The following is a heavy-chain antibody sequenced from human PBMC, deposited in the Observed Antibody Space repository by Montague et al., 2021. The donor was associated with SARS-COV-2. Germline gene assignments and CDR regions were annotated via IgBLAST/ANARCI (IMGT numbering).Heavy chain of an antibody. V-gene: IGHV4-31*03. CDR2: IFYRGGT. CDR1: GGSISSGGYY. J-gene: IGHJ6*02. CDR3: ARANYYVMTSKAYAMDV. D-gene: IGHD3-16*01. Sequence: TLSLTCTVSGGSISSGGYYWSWVRQPPGKGLDWIGYIFYRGGTYYNPSLQSRVSMSVDTSKFQFSLNLTSVTAADTAVYYCARANYYVMTSKAYAMDVWGQGTTVTVSS.